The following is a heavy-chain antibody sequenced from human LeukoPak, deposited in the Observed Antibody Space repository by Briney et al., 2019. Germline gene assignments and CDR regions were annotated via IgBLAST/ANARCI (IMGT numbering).Heavy chain of an antibody. J-gene: IGHJ6*03. CDR1: GYTFTGYY. CDR3: ARGLYGSGGMDV. D-gene: IGHD3-10*01. CDR2: INPNSGGT. V-gene: IGHV1-2*02. Sequence: ASVKVSCKASGYTFTGYYMHWVRQAPGQGLEWMGWINPNSGGTNYAQKFQGRVTMTRDTSIGTAYMELSRLRSDDTAVYYCARGLYGSGGMDVWGKGTTVTVSS.